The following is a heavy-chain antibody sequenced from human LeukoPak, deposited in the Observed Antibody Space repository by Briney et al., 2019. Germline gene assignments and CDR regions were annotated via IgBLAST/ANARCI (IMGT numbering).Heavy chain of an antibody. V-gene: IGHV3-15*01. D-gene: IGHD5-12*01. Sequence: GGSLRLSCAASGFTFSHAWMSWVRQAPGKGLEWVGRIKSKSDGGTTDYAAPVKGRFTISRDDSKNTLYLQINSLKTEDTGVYYCSSGGYSGYDFDNWGQGTLVTVSS. CDR1: GFTFSHAW. CDR3: SSGGYSGYDFDN. J-gene: IGHJ5*02. CDR2: IKSKSDGGTT.